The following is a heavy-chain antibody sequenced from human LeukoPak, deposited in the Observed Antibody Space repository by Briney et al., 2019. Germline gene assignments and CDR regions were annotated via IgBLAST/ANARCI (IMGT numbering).Heavy chain of an antibody. D-gene: IGHD3-22*01. CDR3: VRKFDTSGYYFWFDP. J-gene: IGHJ5*02. CDR1: GFTFSNYA. Sequence: PERSLRLSCAASGFTFSNYAMHWVRQAPGKGLEWVAGISYDGNNKHYADSVKGRFTISRDSSKNTVNLQMNSLRVEDTVVYYCVRKFDTSGYYFWFDPWGQGTLVTVSS. CDR2: ISYDGNNK. V-gene: IGHV3-30-3*01.